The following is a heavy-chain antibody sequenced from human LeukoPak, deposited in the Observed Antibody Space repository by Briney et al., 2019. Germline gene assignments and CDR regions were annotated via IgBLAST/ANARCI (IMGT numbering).Heavy chain of an antibody. CDR3: ARGPKGYSYGFGY. V-gene: IGHV3-23*01. CDR2: ISGSGGST. J-gene: IGHJ4*02. Sequence: GGSLRLSCAASGFTFSSYAMSWVRQAPGKGLEWVSAISGSGGSTYYADSVKGRFTISRDNAKNSLYLQMNSLRAEDTAVYYCARGPKGYSYGFGYWGQGTLVTVSS. D-gene: IGHD5-18*01. CDR1: GFTFSSYA.